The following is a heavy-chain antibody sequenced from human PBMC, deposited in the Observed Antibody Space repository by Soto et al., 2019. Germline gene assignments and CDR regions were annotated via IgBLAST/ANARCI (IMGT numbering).Heavy chain of an antibody. V-gene: IGHV3-53*02. CDR1: GFTVSSNY. D-gene: IGHD2-8*01. Sequence: EVQLVETGGGLIQPGGSLRLSCAASGFTVSSNYMSWVRQAPGKGLEWVSVIYSGGSTYYADSVKGRFTISRDNSKNTLYLQMNSLRAEDTAVYYCARDLGYCTNGVCYKDAFDIWGQGTMVTVSS. J-gene: IGHJ3*02. CDR2: IYSGGST. CDR3: ARDLGYCTNGVCYKDAFDI.